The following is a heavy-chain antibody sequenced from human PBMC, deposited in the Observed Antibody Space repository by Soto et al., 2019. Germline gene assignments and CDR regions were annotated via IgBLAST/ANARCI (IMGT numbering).Heavy chain of an antibody. Sequence: EVQLVESGGGLVQPGGSLRLSCVASGFTFSNYWMSWVRQAPGKGLEWVASIKQEGSEKQYVDSVKGRVTVSRDNAKNVVYVQMNSLRGEDTAVYYCARVWNNGRFDYWGQGTLVTVSS. CDR3: ARVWNNGRFDY. J-gene: IGHJ4*02. CDR2: IKQEGSEK. CDR1: GFTFSNYW. D-gene: IGHD3-3*01. V-gene: IGHV3-7*01.